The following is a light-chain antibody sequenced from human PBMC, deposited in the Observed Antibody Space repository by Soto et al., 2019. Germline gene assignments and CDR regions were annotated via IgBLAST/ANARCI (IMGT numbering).Light chain of an antibody. J-gene: IGKJ1*01. CDR2: GAS. CDR3: QQYGSSLWT. Sequence: EIVLTQSPGTLSLSPGERATLSCRASQSVSSSYLAWYQQKPGQAPRLLIYGASSRATGTPDRFSGSGSGTDFTLTINRLEPEDFAGYYCQQYGSSLWTFGQGTKVEIK. CDR1: QSVSSSY. V-gene: IGKV3-20*01.